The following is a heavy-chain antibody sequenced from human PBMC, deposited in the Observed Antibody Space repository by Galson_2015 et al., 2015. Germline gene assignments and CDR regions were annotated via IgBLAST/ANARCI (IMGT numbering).Heavy chain of an antibody. V-gene: IGHV4-34*01. CDR2: INHSGST. CDR3: ARAPLSRRFDP. CDR1: GGSFSGYY. Sequence: ETLSLPCAVYGGSFSGYYWSWIRQPPGKGLEWIGEINHSGSTNYNPSLKSRVTISVDTSKNQFSLKLSSVTAADTAVYYCARAPLSRRFDPWGQGTLVTVSS. J-gene: IGHJ5*02.